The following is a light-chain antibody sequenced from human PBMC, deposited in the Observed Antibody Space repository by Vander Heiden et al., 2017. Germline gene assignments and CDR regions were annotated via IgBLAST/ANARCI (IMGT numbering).Light chain of an antibody. CDR1: QRLLHSKGYNY. J-gene: IGKJ3*01. V-gene: IGKV2-28*01. CDR2: LGS. CDR3: MQALQTPLT. Sequence: DIVMSQSPLSPPVSPGEPASISCRSSQRLLHSKGYNYLDWYLQTAWQSQQLLIYLGSNRASGVPNRFSDSGASTDFTLKSSRVEAEDVGVYYCMQALQTPLTFGPGTKVDIK.